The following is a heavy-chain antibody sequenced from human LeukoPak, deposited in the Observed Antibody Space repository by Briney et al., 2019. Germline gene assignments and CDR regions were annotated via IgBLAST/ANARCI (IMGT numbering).Heavy chain of an antibody. D-gene: IGHD3-10*01. CDR3: ARSGGIIDY. V-gene: IGHV3-74*03. J-gene: IGHJ4*02. Sequence: GGSLRLSCAASVFTFSNSWMHWVRQAAGEGRVWVSRTDPNGITTYADSVKGRFTISRDNAKNTLYLQMNSLRAEDTARYYCARSGGIIDYWGQGTLVTVSS. CDR2: TDPNGIT. CDR1: VFTFSNSW.